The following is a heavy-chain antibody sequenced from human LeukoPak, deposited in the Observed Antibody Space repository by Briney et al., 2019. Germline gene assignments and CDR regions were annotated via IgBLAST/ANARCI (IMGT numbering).Heavy chain of an antibody. V-gene: IGHV3-23*01. J-gene: IGHJ4*01. D-gene: IGHD2-8*02. CDR3: ARLWSGPDY. CDR1: GFTFSSYV. CDR2: ISGSGDST. Sequence: GGSLRLSCAASGFTFSSYVMSWVRQAPGKGLAWVSAISGSGDSTYYADSVKGRFTISRDNSKNTLYLQMNSLRAEDTAVYYCARLWSGPDYWGHGTVVTVSP.